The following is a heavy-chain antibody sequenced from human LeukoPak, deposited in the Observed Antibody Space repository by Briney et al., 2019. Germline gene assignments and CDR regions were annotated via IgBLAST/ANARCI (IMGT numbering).Heavy chain of an antibody. CDR3: ARGASSGYSHFDY. CDR1: GYTFTGYY. CDR2: INPNSGGT. V-gene: IGHV1-2*02. Sequence: GESLKISCKGSGYTFTGYYVHWVRQAPGQGLEWMGWINPNSGGTNYAQKFQGRVTMTRDTSISTAYMELSRLRSDDTAVYYCARGASSGYSHFDYWGQGTLVTVSS. J-gene: IGHJ4*02. D-gene: IGHD3-22*01.